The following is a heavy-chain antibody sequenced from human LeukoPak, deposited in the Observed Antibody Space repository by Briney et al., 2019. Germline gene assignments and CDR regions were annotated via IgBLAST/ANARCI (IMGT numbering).Heavy chain of an antibody. D-gene: IGHD1-20*01. J-gene: IGHJ4*02. CDR3: ARRRYNWNAIDY. CDR1: GFTFNNYA. V-gene: IGHV3-23*01. CDR2: ISGTGSST. Sequence: GGSLRLSCAASGFTFNNYAMNWVRQGPGEGLEWVSAISGTGSSTYYADSVKGRFTISRDNSKNSLYLQMNSLRAEDTAVYYCARRRYNWNAIDYWGQGTLVTVSS.